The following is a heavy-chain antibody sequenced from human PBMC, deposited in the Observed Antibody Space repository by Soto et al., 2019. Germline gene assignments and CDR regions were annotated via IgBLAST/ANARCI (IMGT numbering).Heavy chain of an antibody. CDR3: ARLAEYCSTTSCYRPLTDY. J-gene: IGHJ4*02. CDR1: GGSISSSSYY. CDR2: IYYSGST. V-gene: IGHV4-31*03. D-gene: IGHD2-2*01. Sequence: SETLSLTCTVSGGSISSSSYYWGWIRQPPGKGLEWIGYIYYSGSTYYNPSLKSRVTISVDTSKNQFSLKLSSVTAADTAVYYCARLAEYCSTTSCYRPLTDYWGQGTLVTVST.